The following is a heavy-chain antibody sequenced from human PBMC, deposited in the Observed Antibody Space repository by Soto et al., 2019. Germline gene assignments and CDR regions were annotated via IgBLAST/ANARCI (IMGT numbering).Heavy chain of an antibody. CDR2: ISGRGSST. CDR3: AKGSIVAGAIRYDLDY. Sequence: EVQLLNSGGGLVQPGGSLRLSCAASGFTFSNYDMNWVRQAPGKGLEWVSAISGRGSSTYYADSVKGRCTISRDDSKNTAYLQMNSLRAEDTAVYYCAKGSIVAGAIRYDLDYWGQGTLVTVSS. J-gene: IGHJ4*02. D-gene: IGHD2-2*01. CDR1: GFTFSNYD. V-gene: IGHV3-23*01.